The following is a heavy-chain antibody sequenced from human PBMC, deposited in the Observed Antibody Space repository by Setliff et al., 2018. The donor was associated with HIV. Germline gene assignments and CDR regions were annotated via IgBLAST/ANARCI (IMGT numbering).Heavy chain of an antibody. J-gene: IGHJ3*02. CDR3: ARDRSIIMTFGGGNDAFDI. D-gene: IGHD3-16*01. CDR2: ISAYNGNT. Sequence: ASVKVSCKASGYTFTGYGISWVRQAPGQGLEWMGWISAYNGNTNYAQKFQGRVTMTTDTPTTTAYMELRSLRSDDTAVYYCARDRSIIMTFGGGNDAFDIWGQGTMVAVSS. V-gene: IGHV1-18*01. CDR1: GYTFTGYG.